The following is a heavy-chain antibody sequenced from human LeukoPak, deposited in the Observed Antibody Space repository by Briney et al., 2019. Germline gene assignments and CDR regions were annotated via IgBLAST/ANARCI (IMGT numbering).Heavy chain of an antibody. V-gene: IGHV1-69*01. CDR2: IIPIFGTA. CDR1: GGTFSSYA. D-gene: IGHD4-23*01. Sequence: SVKVSCKASGGTFSSYAISWVRQAPGQGLEWMGGIIPIFGTANYAQKFQGRVTITADESASTAYMELSSLRSEDTAVYYCARGGIYGGYEVYWGQGTLVTVSS. CDR3: ARGGIYGGYEVY. J-gene: IGHJ4*02.